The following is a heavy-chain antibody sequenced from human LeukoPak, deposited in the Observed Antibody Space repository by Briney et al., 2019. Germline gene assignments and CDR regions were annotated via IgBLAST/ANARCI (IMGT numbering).Heavy chain of an antibody. CDR1: GFTFSSYA. J-gene: IGHJ6*03. Sequence: GGSLRLSCAASGFTFSSYAMSWVRQAPGKGLEWVSTISTSGGSTYYADSVKGRFTISRDNSKNTLYLQMNSLRAEDTAVYYCAKAGSPGRPYYYYMDVWGKGTTVTVSS. V-gene: IGHV3-23*01. CDR2: ISTSGGST. D-gene: IGHD6-13*01. CDR3: AKAGSPGRPYYYYMDV.